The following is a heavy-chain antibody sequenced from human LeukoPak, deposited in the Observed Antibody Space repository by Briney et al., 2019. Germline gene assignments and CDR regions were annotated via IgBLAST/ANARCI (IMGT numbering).Heavy chain of an antibody. CDR1: GFTFSSYS. J-gene: IGHJ3*01. CDR3: ARRLGDYDAFDV. D-gene: IGHD4-17*01. V-gene: IGHV3-21*01. CDR2: ISGGGSYI. Sequence: PGGSLRLFCSVSGFTFSSYSMNWVRQAPGKGLQWVSSISGGGSYIFYADSVEGRFSVSRDNAKNSVFLQMNSLRAEDTAVYYCARRLGDYDAFDVWGHGTRVTVAS.